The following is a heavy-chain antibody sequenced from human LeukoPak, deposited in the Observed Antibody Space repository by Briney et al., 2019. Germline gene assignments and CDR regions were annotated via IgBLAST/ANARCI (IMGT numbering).Heavy chain of an antibody. CDR3: ARVGRNGWDFDH. D-gene: IGHD6-19*01. J-gene: IGHJ4*02. V-gene: IGHV3-7*01. CDR1: GFTFSASW. CDR2: INEGGGLT. Sequence: GGSLRLSCAASGFTFSASWMTWVRQAPGKGLEWVTIINEGGGLTFYVDSVKGRFSISRVNSKNSLSLQMSTLRVEDTAMYYCARVGRNGWDFDHWGQGTLVTVSS.